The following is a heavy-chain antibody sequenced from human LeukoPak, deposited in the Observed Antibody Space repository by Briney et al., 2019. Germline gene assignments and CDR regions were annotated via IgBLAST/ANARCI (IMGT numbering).Heavy chain of an antibody. CDR2: INWNGGST. CDR1: GFTFDDYG. V-gene: IGHV3-20*01. J-gene: IGHJ3*02. Sequence: GGSLRLSCAASGFTFDDYGMSWVRQAPGKGLEWVSGINWNGGSTGYADSVKGRFTISRDNAKNSLYLQMNSLRAEDTALYHCARDSPYYYDSSGYGMADIWGQGTMVTVSS. D-gene: IGHD3-22*01. CDR3: ARDSPYYYDSSGYGMADI.